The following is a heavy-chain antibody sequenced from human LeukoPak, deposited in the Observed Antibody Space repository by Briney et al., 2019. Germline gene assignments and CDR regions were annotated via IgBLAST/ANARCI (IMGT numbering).Heavy chain of an antibody. J-gene: IGHJ4*02. Sequence: PGGSLRLSCSASAFTFSSFAMNWVRQAPGRGLEYVAAISRNGGSTYYADSVKGRFTISRDNSKSTLYLQMSSLRAEDTAVYLCVKDLRSDFMGVLSRYLSYWGQGTLVTVSS. CDR3: VKDLRSDFMGVLSRYLSY. D-gene: IGHD2/OR15-2a*01. V-gene: IGHV3-64D*09. CDR1: AFTFSSFA. CDR2: ISRNGGST.